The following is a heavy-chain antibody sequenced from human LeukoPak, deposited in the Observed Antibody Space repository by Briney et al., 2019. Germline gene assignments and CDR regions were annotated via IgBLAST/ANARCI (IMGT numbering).Heavy chain of an antibody. CDR1: GFTFSRKW. D-gene: IGHD3-10*01. Sequence: GGPLRLSWAASGFTFSRKWMHGVGQARGGGLVWISHIDGNGRTTNYGDSVRGRFTVSRDNAKNTLYLQMNSLRAEDTAVYYCARDVPRTSGPWGQGTLVTVSS. CDR2: IDGNGRTT. CDR3: ARDVPRTSGP. J-gene: IGHJ5*02. V-gene: IGHV3-74*01.